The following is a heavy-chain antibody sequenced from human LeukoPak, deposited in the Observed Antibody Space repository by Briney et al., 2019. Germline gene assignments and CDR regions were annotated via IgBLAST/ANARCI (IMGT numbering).Heavy chain of an antibody. CDR3: TRGLEQVGYYFDY. CDR1: GFTFGDYA. Sequence: PGGSLRLSCTASGFTFGDYAMSWVRQAPGKGREGVGFIRSKAYGGTTEYAASVKGRFTISRDDSKSIAYLQMNSLKTEDTAVYYCTRGLEQVGYYFDYWGQGTLVTVSS. D-gene: IGHD3-16*01. V-gene: IGHV3-49*04. J-gene: IGHJ4*02. CDR2: IRSKAYGGTT.